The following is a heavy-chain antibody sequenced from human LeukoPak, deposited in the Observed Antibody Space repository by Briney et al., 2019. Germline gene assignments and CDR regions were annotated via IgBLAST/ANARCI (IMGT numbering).Heavy chain of an antibody. Sequence: GGSLRLSCAASGFTFSSYWMHWVRQAPGKGLVWVSRIKSDGSTNYADSVEGRVTISRDNAKNTVSLQMNRLRAEDTGVYYCARAPSEIGGYYPEYFRHWGQGTLVTVSS. J-gene: IGHJ1*01. CDR2: IKSDGST. CDR1: GFTFSSYW. CDR3: ARAPSEIGGYYPEYFRH. V-gene: IGHV3-74*01. D-gene: IGHD3-22*01.